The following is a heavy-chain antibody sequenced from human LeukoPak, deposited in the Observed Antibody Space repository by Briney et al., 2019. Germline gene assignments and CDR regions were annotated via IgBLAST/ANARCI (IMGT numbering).Heavy chain of an antibody. CDR3: ATYSQVLLPFEA. J-gene: IGHJ4*02. CDR2: IRYDGSYK. V-gene: IGHV3-30*02. D-gene: IGHD5-18*01. Sequence: GGSLRLSCAASGFSFSSYGMHWVRQAPGKGLEWVAFIRYDGSYKYYTEYTKGRFTISRDNSKSTLSLQMNSLRDEDTAIYYCATYSQVLLPFEAWGQGTLVTVSS. CDR1: GFSFSSYG.